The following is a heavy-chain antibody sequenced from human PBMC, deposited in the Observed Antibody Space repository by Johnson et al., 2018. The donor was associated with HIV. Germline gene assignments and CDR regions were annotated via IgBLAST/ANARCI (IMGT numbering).Heavy chain of an antibody. Sequence: VQLVESGGDLVQPGGSLRLSCAASGFSVSTSYMTWVRQAPGKGLAWVSSISCGGRTYYADTVKGRVSISRDTSKNTLYLQMNSLRAEDTAVYYCAREGKWLHLGGATDGFDIWGQGTMVTVSS. V-gene: IGHV3-66*02. J-gene: IGHJ3*02. CDR2: ISCGGRT. D-gene: IGHD5-24*01. CDR3: AREGKWLHLGGATDGFDI. CDR1: GFSVSTSY.